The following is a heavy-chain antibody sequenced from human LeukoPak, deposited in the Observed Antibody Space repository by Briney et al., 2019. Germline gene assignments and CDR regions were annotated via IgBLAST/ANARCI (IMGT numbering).Heavy chain of an antibody. CDR3: AREARSLISSMDV. V-gene: IGHV4-61*02. J-gene: IGHJ6*03. CDR1: GGSISSGSYY. D-gene: IGHD1-14*01. Sequence: PSETLSLTCTVSGGSISSGSYYWSWIRQPAGEGLEWIGRIYTSGSTNYNPSLKSRVTISVDTSKNQFSLKLSSVTAADTAVYYCAREARSLISSMDVWGKGTTVTISS. CDR2: IYTSGST.